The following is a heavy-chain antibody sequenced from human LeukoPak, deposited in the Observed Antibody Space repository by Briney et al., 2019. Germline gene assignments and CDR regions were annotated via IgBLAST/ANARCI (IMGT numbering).Heavy chain of an antibody. CDR3: ARTRTLPIAGGFDT. V-gene: IGHV3-30*03. J-gene: IGHJ5*02. D-gene: IGHD3-16*01. CDR1: GFTFSSYD. Sequence: GGSLRLSCAASGFTFSSYDMHWVRQAPGKGLEWVAVISYDGSYKYSADSVKGRFTISRDNSKNTLYLQMSSLRAEDTAVYYCARTRTLPIAGGFDTWGQGSLVTVSS. CDR2: ISYDGSYK.